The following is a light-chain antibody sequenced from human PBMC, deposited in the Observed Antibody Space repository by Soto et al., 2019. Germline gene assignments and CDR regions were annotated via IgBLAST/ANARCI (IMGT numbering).Light chain of an antibody. Sequence: QSALTQPASVSGSPGQSVTISCTGTSSDVGGYQYVTWYQQHPGKAPKLIIYEVSNRPSGVSNRFSGSKSGNTASLTISGLQAEDEADYYCSSCTSSRTLLYVFGTGTKVTVL. CDR3: SSCTSSRTLLYV. V-gene: IGLV2-14*01. CDR2: EVS. J-gene: IGLJ1*01. CDR1: SSDVGGYQY.